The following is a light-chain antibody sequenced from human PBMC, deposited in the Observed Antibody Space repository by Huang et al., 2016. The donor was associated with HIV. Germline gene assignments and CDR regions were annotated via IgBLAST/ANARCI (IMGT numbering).Light chain of an antibody. Sequence: DIVMTQSPDSLAVSLGERATINCKYSQSVLISTNNKIYLAWYQQKPGPPHKLLIYWASTRETGVPDRVSGSGSGTDFTLTLTSLQAEDVDVYYCQQYYSTSHLPFGGGTKVEIK. V-gene: IGKV4-1*01. CDR2: WAS. J-gene: IGKJ4*01. CDR1: QSVLISTNNKIY. CDR3: QQYYSTSHLP.